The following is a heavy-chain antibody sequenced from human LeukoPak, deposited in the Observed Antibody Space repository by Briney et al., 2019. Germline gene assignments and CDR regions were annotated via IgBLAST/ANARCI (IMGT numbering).Heavy chain of an antibody. CDR1: GFTLGDYA. J-gene: IGHJ6*03. CDR2: IRSKAYGGTP. CDR3: TRVPATAISPTHMDV. V-gene: IGHV3-49*04. Sequence: GGSLRLSCTASGFTLGDYAMSWVRQAPGKGLEWVDFIRSKAYGGTPEYAASVKGRFTISRDDSKSIAYLQMNSLKTEDTAVYYCTRVPATAISPTHMDVWGKGTTVTVSS. D-gene: IGHD2-15*01.